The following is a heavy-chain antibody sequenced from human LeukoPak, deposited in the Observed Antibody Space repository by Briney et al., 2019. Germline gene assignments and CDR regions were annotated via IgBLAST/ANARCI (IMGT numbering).Heavy chain of an antibody. CDR1: GGSFSGYY. V-gene: IGHV4-34*01. J-gene: IGHJ4*02. Sequence: SETLSLTCAVYGGSFSGYYWSWIRQPPGKGLEWIGEINHSGSTNYNPSLKSRVTISVDTSKNQFSLKLSSVTAADTAVYYCARLRPTNYYDSSGYLTYWGQGTLVSVSS. CDR2: INHSGST. D-gene: IGHD3-22*01. CDR3: ARLRPTNYYDSSGYLTY.